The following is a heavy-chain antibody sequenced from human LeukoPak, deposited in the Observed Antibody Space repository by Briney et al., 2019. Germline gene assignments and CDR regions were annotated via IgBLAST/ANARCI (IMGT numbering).Heavy chain of an antibody. D-gene: IGHD3-9*01. Sequence: GASVKVSCKASGYTFTSYGISWVRQAPGQGLEWMGWISAYNGNTNYAQKLQGRVTMTTDTSTSTAHMELRSLRSDGTAVYYCARVYYDILTGYYADYGGQGTLVTVS. CDR3: ARVYYDILTGYYADY. V-gene: IGHV1-18*01. J-gene: IGHJ4*02. CDR1: GYTFTSYG. CDR2: ISAYNGNT.